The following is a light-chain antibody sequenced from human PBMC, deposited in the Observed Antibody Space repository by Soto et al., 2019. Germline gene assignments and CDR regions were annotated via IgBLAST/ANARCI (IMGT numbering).Light chain of an antibody. Sequence: DIQLTQSPSFLSASVGDRVTITCRASHGISSYLAWYQQKPGKAPKLLIYAASTLQSGVPSRFSGSGSGTDFTLTISCLQSEDFATYYCQQYYSYPSITFGQGTRLEIK. CDR2: AAS. CDR1: HGISSY. J-gene: IGKJ5*01. CDR3: QQYYSYPSIT. V-gene: IGKV1-9*01.